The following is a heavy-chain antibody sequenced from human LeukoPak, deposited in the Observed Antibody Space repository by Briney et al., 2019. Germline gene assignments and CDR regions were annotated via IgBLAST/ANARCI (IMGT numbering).Heavy chain of an antibody. CDR2: ISYDGSTI. CDR3: ARDLSERYSIDH. Sequence: GGSLRLSCAASGFTFRSHAMHWVRQAPGKGLEWVAFISYDGSTIYYADSVKGRLYISRDNSKNTLYVQMNSLRPEDTAVYYGARDLSERYSIDHWGQGTLVTVPS. CDR1: GFTFRSHA. V-gene: IGHV3-30-3*01. J-gene: IGHJ4*02. D-gene: IGHD2-15*01.